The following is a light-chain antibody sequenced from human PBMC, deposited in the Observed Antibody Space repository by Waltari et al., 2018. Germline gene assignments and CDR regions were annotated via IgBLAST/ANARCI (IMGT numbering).Light chain of an antibody. Sequence: SCWASRSVSSYLAWAQQKPGQAPRLLIYHASTRATGIPDRFSGSGSGTDFSLTISRLEPEDFAMYYCHQYVESPATFGQGTKVEIK. V-gene: IGKV3-20*01. CDR3: HQYVESPAT. CDR1: RSVSSY. J-gene: IGKJ1*01. CDR2: HAS.